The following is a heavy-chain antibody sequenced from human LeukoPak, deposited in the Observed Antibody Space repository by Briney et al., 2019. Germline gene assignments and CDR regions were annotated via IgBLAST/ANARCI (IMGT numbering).Heavy chain of an antibody. J-gene: IGHJ4*02. Sequence: SETLSLTCAVHGVSFSGYYWSWIRQPPGKGLEWIGEVSHGGDTNYNPSLKSRVTISADTSENHFSLRLSSVTAADTAVYYCARIRCGQTDNICYNYWGQGTLVTVSP. CDR1: GVSFSGYY. V-gene: IGHV4-34*01. D-gene: IGHD2-8*01. CDR3: ARIRCGQTDNICYNY. CDR2: VSHGGDT.